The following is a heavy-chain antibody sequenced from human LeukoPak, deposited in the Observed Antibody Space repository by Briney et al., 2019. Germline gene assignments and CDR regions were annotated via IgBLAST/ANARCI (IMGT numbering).Heavy chain of an antibody. CDR2: IKQDGSGK. J-gene: IGHJ4*02. CDR3: ARDPGDY. V-gene: IGHV3-7*01. Sequence: GAPRLFCAASGPTFGRPGMSWVRQGPGKGLEWVASIKQDGSGKFYLDSVKGRFSISRDDAKSSLSLQMNSLRLEDTAVYYCARDPGDYWGQGTLVTVSS. CDR1: GPTFGRPG. D-gene: IGHD7-27*01.